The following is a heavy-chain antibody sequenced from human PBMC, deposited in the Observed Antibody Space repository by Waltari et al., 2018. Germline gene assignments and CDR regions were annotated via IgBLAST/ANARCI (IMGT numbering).Heavy chain of an antibody. D-gene: IGHD3-3*01. Sequence: QVQLVQSGSELKKPGASVKVSCKASGYTLTSYALNWVRQAPGQGLEWMGWINTNTGNPTYAKGFTGRFVFSLDTSVSTAYLQISSLKAEDTAVYYCARVRYYDFWSGYWEYYYGMDVWGQGTTVTVSS. CDR1: GYTLTSYA. J-gene: IGHJ6*02. CDR2: INTNTGNP. CDR3: ARVRYYDFWSGYWEYYYGMDV. V-gene: IGHV7-4-1*02.